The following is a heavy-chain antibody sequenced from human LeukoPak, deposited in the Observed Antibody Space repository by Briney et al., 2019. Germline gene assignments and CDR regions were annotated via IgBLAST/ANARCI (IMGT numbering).Heavy chain of an antibody. CDR2: IDPSDSNT. Sequence: GESLKISCKGPGYSFSSYWISWVRQMPGKGPEWMGRIDPSDSNTKYSPSFQGHVTISADNSISTAYLQWSSLKASDTAMYYCARLTYCGGDCPVYWGQGTLVTVSS. D-gene: IGHD2-21*02. CDR1: GYSFSSYW. J-gene: IGHJ4*02. V-gene: IGHV5-10-1*01. CDR3: ARLTYCGGDCPVY.